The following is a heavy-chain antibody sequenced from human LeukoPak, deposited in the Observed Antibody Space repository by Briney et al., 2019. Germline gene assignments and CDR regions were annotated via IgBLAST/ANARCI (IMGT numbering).Heavy chain of an antibody. V-gene: IGHV4-61*01. J-gene: IGHJ4*02. CDR1: GYSISSGYY. CDR2: IYYSGST. Sequence: SETLSLTCTVSGYSISSGYYWSWIRQPPGKGLEWIGYIYYSGSTNYNPSLKSRVTISVDTSKNQFSLKLSSVTAADTAVYYCARVSGLLWFGEFQYYFDYWGQGTLVTVSS. CDR3: ARVSGLLWFGEFQYYFDY. D-gene: IGHD3-10*01.